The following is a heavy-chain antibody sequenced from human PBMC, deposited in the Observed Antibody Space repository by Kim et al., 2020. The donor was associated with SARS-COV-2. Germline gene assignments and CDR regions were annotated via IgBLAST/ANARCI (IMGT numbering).Heavy chain of an antibody. V-gene: IGHV3-21*01. J-gene: IGHJ6*03. CDR2: ISSSSSYI. CDR1: GFTFSSYS. Sequence: GGSLRLSCAASGFTFSSYSMNWVRQAPGKGLEWVSSISSSSSYIYYADSVKGRFTISRDNAKNSLYLQMNSLRAEDTAVYYCARDEGLVVVPARTTGYYMDVWGKGTTVTVSS. D-gene: IGHD2-2*01. CDR3: ARDEGLVVVPARTTGYYMDV.